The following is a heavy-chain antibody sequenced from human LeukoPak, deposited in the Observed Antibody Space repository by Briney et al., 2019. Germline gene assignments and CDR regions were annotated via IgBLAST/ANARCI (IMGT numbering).Heavy chain of an antibody. CDR2: ISYDGSNK. CDR1: GFTFSSSA. Sequence: GGSLRLSCAASGFTFSSSALHWVRQAPGKGLEWVAFISYDGSNKYYADSVKGRFTISRDNSKNTLYLQMNSLRAEDTAVYYCAKGRLGAWIQLWILDYWGQGTLVTVSS. J-gene: IGHJ4*02. V-gene: IGHV3-30-3*01. CDR3: AKGRLGAWIQLWILDY. D-gene: IGHD5-18*01.